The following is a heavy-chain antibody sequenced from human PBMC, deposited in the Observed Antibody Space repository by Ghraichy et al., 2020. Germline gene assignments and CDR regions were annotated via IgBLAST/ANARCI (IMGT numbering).Heavy chain of an antibody. D-gene: IGHD3-3*01. Sequence: LSLTCVDSGFTVRSNYMSWVRQSPGKGLEWVSVIFNGGSTYYADSVKGRFTISRDTSKNTLYLHLSSLRVEDTAVYYCVSDFWIGDAFDIWGQGTMVTVSS. J-gene: IGHJ3*02. CDR2: IFNGGST. CDR1: GFTVRSNY. V-gene: IGHV3-53*01. CDR3: VSDFWIGDAFDI.